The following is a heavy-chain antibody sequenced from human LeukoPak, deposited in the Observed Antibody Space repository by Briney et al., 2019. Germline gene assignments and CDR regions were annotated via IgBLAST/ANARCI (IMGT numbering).Heavy chain of an antibody. D-gene: IGHD3-10*01. CDR3: ARSPITMVRGVLVDFDY. V-gene: IGHV1-3*01. J-gene: IGHJ4*02. Sequence: ASVKVSCKASGGTFSSYAISWVRQAPGQRLEWMGWINAGNGNTKYSQKFQGRVTITRDTSASTAYMELSSLRSEDTAVYYCARSPITMVRGVLVDFDYWGQGTLVTVSS. CDR1: GGTFSSYA. CDR2: INAGNGNT.